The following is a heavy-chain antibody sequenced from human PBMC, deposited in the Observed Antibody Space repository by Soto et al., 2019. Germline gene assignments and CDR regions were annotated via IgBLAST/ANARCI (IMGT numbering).Heavy chain of an antibody. V-gene: IGHV1-18*01. D-gene: IGHD6-19*01. J-gene: IGHJ4*02. CDR1: GYMFTSYG. CDR2: ISPYNGNT. CDR3: AREVGHSSGWYVN. Sequence: QVQLVQSGAEVKKPGASVKVSCKTSGYMFTSYGINWVRQAPGQGLEWMGWISPYNGNTNYDQKCQGRVTMTTEISTSTVYMELWSLRSDDTAVYYCAREVGHSSGWYVNWGQGTLVSVSS.